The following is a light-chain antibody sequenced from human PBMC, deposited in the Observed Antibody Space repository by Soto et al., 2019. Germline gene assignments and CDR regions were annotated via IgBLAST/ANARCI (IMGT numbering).Light chain of an antibody. J-gene: IGKJ1*01. CDR3: QQSET. Sequence: EIVLTQSPGTLSLSPGERATLSCTASQSVNSNSLAWYQQKPGQAPRLLMYGVSSRATGIPDRFSGGGSGTDFTLTISTLEPEDFAVYYCQQSETFGQGTKVEIK. CDR2: GVS. CDR1: QSVNSNS. V-gene: IGKV3-20*01.